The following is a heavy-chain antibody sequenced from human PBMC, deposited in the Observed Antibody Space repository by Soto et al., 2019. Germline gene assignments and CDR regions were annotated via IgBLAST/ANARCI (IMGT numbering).Heavy chain of an antibody. V-gene: IGHV4-39*01. CDR3: ARQLPVGATSWFDP. Sequence: SETLSLTCSVSGGSINSDDSFWGWVRQSPGKGLEWIGSLYYGGSTFYNPSLKSRVTISLDTSKNQFSLRLTSVTTADTAIYYCARQLPVGATSWFDPWGQGTLVTVSS. D-gene: IGHD1-26*01. J-gene: IGHJ5*02. CDR2: LYYGGST. CDR1: GGSINSDDSF.